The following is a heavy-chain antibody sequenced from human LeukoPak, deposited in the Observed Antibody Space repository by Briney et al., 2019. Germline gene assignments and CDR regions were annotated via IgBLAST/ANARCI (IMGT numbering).Heavy chain of an antibody. V-gene: IGHV1-8*01. CDR2: VIPNSGNT. Sequence: ASVKVSCKASGYTFTGYDINWVRQATGQGLEWMGWVIPNSGNTGYAREFQGRVTMTRNTSISTAYMELSSLRSEDSAVYYCARGHNYAMDVWGQGTTVTVSS. CDR1: GYTFTGYD. CDR3: ARGHNYAMDV. J-gene: IGHJ6*02.